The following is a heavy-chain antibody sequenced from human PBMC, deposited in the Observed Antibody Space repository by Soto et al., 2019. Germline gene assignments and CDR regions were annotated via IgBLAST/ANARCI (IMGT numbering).Heavy chain of an antibody. Sequence: KTSETLSLTCTVSGGSISSGDYYWSWIRQPPGKGLEWIGYIYYSGSTYYNPSLKSRVTISVDTPKNQFSLKLSSVTAADTAVYYCAREPFSSGLLAWDGMDVWGQGTTVTVSS. CDR3: AREPFSSGLLAWDGMDV. V-gene: IGHV4-30-4*01. J-gene: IGHJ6*02. CDR1: GGSISSGDYY. CDR2: IYYSGST. D-gene: IGHD3-22*01.